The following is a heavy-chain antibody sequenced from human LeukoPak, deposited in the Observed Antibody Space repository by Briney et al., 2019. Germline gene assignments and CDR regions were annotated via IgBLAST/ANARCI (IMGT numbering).Heavy chain of an antibody. CDR1: GFTFSDYY. D-gene: IGHD2-21*02. Sequence: GGPLRLSCAASGFTFSDYYMSWIRQAPGKGLEWVSYISSSGSTIYYADSVKGRFTISRDNAKNSLYLQMNSLRAEDTAVYYCARDGSRGNLVTAPDYWGQGTLVTVSS. CDR3: ARDGSRGNLVTAPDY. V-gene: IGHV3-11*04. CDR2: ISSSGSTI. J-gene: IGHJ4*02.